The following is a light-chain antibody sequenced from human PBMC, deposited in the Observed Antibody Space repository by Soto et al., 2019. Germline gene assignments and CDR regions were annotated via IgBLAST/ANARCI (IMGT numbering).Light chain of an antibody. V-gene: IGLV2-23*02. CDR2: EVS. Sequence: QSALTQPASVSGSPGQSITISCTGTSSDVGSYNLVSWYQQHPGKAPKLMIYEVSKRPSGVSNRLSGSKSGNTASLTISGLQAEDEADYYCCSYASSYTLVFGGGTKVT. J-gene: IGLJ2*01. CDR3: CSYASSYTLV. CDR1: SSDVGSYNL.